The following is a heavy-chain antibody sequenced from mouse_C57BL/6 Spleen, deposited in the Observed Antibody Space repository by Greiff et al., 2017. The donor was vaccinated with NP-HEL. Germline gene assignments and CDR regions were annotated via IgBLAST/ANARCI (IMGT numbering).Heavy chain of an antibody. CDR1: GYTFTSYW. D-gene: IGHD1-1*01. CDR3: ARRGYGSSYGWYFDV. V-gene: IGHV1-69*01. Sequence: VQLQQPGAELVMPGASVKLSCKASGYTFTSYWMHWVKQRPGQGLEWIGEIDPSDSYTNYNQKFKGKSTLTVDKSSSTAYMQLSSLTSEDSAVYYCARRGYGSSYGWYFDVWGTGTTVTVSS. J-gene: IGHJ1*03. CDR2: IDPSDSYT.